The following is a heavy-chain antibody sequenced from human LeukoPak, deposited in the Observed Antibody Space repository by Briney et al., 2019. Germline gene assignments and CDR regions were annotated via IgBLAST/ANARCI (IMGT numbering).Heavy chain of an antibody. V-gene: IGHV3-53*01. J-gene: IGHJ3*02. CDR2: TYTGGNS. CDR1: GFTVSSTH. Sequence: GGSLRLSCEASGFTVSSTHMVWVRQAPGKGLEWVSVTYTGGNSYYAGSVQGRFIISRDISKNTLYLQMNNLRAEDSALYYCARGGRGSAAVVASRSFDIWGQGTMVTVSS. D-gene: IGHD3-22*01. CDR3: ARGGRGSAAVVASRSFDI.